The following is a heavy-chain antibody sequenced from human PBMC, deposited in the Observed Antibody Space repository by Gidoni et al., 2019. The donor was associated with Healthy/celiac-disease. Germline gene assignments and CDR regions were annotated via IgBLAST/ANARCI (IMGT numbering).Heavy chain of an antibody. CDR1: GGSFSGYY. D-gene: IGHD2-15*01. CDR2: INHSGST. V-gene: IGHV4-34*01. CDR3: ARVPLVGYCSGGSCYSGSRDAFDI. J-gene: IGHJ3*02. Sequence: QVQLPQWGAGLLKPSETLSLTCAVYGGSFSGYYWSWIRQPPGKGLEWIGEINHSGSTNYTPSLKSRVTISVDTSKNQFSLKLSSVTAADTAVYYCARVPLVGYCSGGSCYSGSRDAFDIWGQGTMVTVSS.